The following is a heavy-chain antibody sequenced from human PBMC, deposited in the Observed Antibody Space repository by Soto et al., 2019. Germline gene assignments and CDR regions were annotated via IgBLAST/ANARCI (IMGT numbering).Heavy chain of an antibody. CDR1: GASISNTNYY. D-gene: IGHD3-16*02. CDR3: ARGNYIWGSYRPLYYFDY. V-gene: IGHV4-39*01. Sequence: QLQLQESGPGLVKPSETLSLTCTVSGASISNTNYYWGWIRQPPGKGLEWIGRVFHSGSTSYNPSLKHRVTISADTSKNQFSLRLSSVTAADTAVYFCARGNYIWGSYRPLYYFDYWGQGTLVTVSS. J-gene: IGHJ4*02. CDR2: VFHSGST.